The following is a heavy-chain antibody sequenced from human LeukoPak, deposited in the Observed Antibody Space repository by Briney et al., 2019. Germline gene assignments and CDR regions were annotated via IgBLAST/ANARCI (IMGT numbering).Heavy chain of an antibody. Sequence: GASVKVSCKASGGTFSSYAISWVRQAPGQGLEWMGRIIPILGIANYAQKFQGRVTITAGKSTSTAYMELSSLRSEDTAVYYCARVGIYWDTAVVTFAWFDPWGQGTLVTVSS. V-gene: IGHV1-69*04. D-gene: IGHD5-18*01. CDR1: GGTFSSYA. J-gene: IGHJ5*02. CDR3: ARVGIYWDTAVVTFAWFDP. CDR2: IIPILGIA.